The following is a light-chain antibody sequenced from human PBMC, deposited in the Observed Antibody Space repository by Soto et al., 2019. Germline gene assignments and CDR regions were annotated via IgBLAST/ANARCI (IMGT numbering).Light chain of an antibody. CDR1: SSGVGVSNY. CDR2: DVN. V-gene: IGLV2-11*01. Sequence: QSALTQPRSVSGSPGQSVTISCTGTSSGVGVSNYVSWYRQHPGKAPKLMIFDVNKRPSGVPDRFSGSKSGNTASLTISGLQAEDEADYYCCSFAGSYTSYVFGTGTKVTV. CDR3: CSFAGSYTSYV. J-gene: IGLJ1*01.